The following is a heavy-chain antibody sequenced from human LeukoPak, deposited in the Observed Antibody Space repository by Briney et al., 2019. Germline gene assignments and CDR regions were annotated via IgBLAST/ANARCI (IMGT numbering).Heavy chain of an antibody. J-gene: IGHJ4*02. CDR3: TRHGNSGDY. Sequence: GGSLRLPCAASGFTFSGSAMHWVRQASGKGLEWVGRIRSKANSYATAYAASVKGRFTISRDDSKNTAYLQMNSLKTEDTAVYYCTRHGNSGDYWGQGTLVTVSS. V-gene: IGHV3-73*01. CDR1: GFTFSGSA. D-gene: IGHD1-7*01. CDR2: IRSKANSYAT.